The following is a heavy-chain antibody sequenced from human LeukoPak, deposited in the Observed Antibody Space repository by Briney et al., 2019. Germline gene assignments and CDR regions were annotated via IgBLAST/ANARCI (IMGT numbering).Heavy chain of an antibody. CDR2: IIPIFGTA. V-gene: IGHV1-69*13. CDR1: GGTFSSYA. Sequence: GASVKVSCKASGGTFSSYAISWVRQAPGQGLEWMGGIIPIFGTANYAQKFQGRVTITADESTSTAYMELSSLRSEDTAVYYCARVGGSYYYYCYYMDVWGKGTTVTVSS. J-gene: IGHJ6*03. D-gene: IGHD1-26*01. CDR3: ARVGGSYYYYCYYMDV.